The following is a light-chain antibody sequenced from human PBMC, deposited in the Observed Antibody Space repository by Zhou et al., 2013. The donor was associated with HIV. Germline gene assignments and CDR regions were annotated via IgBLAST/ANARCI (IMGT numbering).Light chain of an antibody. CDR3: QQYNSYPLT. J-gene: IGKJ4*01. CDR2: LGS. Sequence: DIVMTQSPLSLSVTPGESASISCRSSQSLLHSNGYNYLDWYLQKPGQSPQLLIYLGSHRASGVPDRFSGSGSGTDFTLTISSLQPEDFAIYYCQQYNSYPLTFGGGTKVEIK. CDR1: QSLLHSNGYNY. V-gene: IGKV2-28*01.